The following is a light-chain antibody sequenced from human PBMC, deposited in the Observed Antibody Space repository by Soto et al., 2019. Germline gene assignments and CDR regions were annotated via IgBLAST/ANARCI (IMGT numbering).Light chain of an antibody. CDR2: DSY. J-gene: IGKJ4*01. CDR1: QSVSRN. Sequence: EIVMTQSPATLSVSPGERATLSCRASQSVSRNLAWYQQKLGQAPRLLIYDSYTRATGIPARFSGSGSGTEFTLTISSLQSEDFAVYYCQQYDNWQLTFGGGTKVEIK. CDR3: QQYDNWQLT. V-gene: IGKV3-15*01.